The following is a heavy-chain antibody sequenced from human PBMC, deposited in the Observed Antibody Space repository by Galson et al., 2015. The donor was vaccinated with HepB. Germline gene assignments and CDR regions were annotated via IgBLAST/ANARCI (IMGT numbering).Heavy chain of an antibody. CDR1: GFTFSSYN. CDR3: ARDFKWNYDY. D-gene: IGHD1-26*01. Sequence: SLGLSCAASGFTFSSYNMHWVRQAPVKGLEWVAIISPDGNTIYYADSVRGRFTISRDNSKSTLFLQVDSLRPEDTAVYYCARDFKWNYDYWGQGTLVTVSS. J-gene: IGHJ4*02. V-gene: IGHV3-30-3*01. CDR2: ISPDGNTI.